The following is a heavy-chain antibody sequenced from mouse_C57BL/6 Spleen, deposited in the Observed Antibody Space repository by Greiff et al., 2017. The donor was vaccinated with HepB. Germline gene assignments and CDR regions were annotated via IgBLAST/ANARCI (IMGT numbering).Heavy chain of an antibody. Sequence: VQLQQSGPELVKPGASVKISCKASGYTFTDYYMNWVKQSHGKSLEWIGDINPNNGGTSYNQKFKGKATLTVDKSSSTAYMELRSLTSEDSAVYYCATPTGTVDYWGQGTTLTVSS. CDR2: INPNNGGT. V-gene: IGHV1-26*01. CDR1: GYTFTDYY. J-gene: IGHJ2*01. CDR3: ATPTGTVDY. D-gene: IGHD4-1*02.